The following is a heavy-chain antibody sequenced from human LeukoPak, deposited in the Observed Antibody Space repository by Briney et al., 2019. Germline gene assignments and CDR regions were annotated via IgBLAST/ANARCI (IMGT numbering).Heavy chain of an antibody. CDR2: ISPSGSTI. D-gene: IGHD6-6*01. V-gene: IGHV3-11*04. CDR1: GFTFSNAW. J-gene: IGHJ4*02. CDR3: ARGSSGY. Sequence: PGGSLRLSCAASGFTFSNAWMSWVRQAPGKGLEWVSYISPSGSTIYYADSVKGRFTISRDNAKNSLYLQMNSLRAEDTAVYYCARGSSGYWGQGTLVTVSS.